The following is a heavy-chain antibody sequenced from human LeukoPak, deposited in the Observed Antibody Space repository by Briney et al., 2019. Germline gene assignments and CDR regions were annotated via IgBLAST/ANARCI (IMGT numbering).Heavy chain of an antibody. Sequence: SETLSLTCAVSGYSISSGYYWGWIRQPPGKGLEWIGYIYYSGSTNYNPSLKSRVTISVDTSKNQFSLKLSSVTAADTAVYYCARVHDGFGELLTEYYFDYWGQGTLVTVSS. CDR1: GYSISSGYY. CDR3: ARVHDGFGELLTEYYFDY. CDR2: IYYSGST. D-gene: IGHD3-10*01. J-gene: IGHJ4*02. V-gene: IGHV4-38-2*01.